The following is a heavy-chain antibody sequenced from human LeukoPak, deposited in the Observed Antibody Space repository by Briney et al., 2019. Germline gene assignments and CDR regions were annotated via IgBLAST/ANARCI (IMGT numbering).Heavy chain of an antibody. V-gene: IGHV3-30-3*01. D-gene: IGHD3-22*01. CDR2: ISYDGSNI. Sequence: GGSLRLSCAASGFTFSSYAMHWVRQAPGKGLEWVALISYDGSNIYSADSVKGRFTISRDNSKNTMYLQMNSLRAEDTAVYYCARDLDSPYFHFYVMAVGGQGTAVTVSS. J-gene: IGHJ6*02. CDR3: ARDLDSPYFHFYVMAV. CDR1: GFTFSSYA.